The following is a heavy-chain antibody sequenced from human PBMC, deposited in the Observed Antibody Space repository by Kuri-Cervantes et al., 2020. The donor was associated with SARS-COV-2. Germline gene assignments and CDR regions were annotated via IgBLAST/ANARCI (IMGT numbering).Heavy chain of an antibody. Sequence: GGSLRLSCAASGFTFSSYAMSWVRQAPGKGLEWVAVISYDGSNKYYADSVKGRFTISRDNSKNTLYLQMNSLRAEDTAVYYCARDQDDYSNYHAFDIWGQGTMVTVSS. CDR3: ARDQDDYSNYHAFDI. CDR2: ISYDGSNK. CDR1: GFTFSSYA. D-gene: IGHD4-11*01. J-gene: IGHJ3*02. V-gene: IGHV3-30*04.